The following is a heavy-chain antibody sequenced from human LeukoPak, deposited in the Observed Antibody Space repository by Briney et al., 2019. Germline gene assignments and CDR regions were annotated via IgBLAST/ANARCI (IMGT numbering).Heavy chain of an antibody. V-gene: IGHV4-4*02. CDR1: SGSITNTNY. CDR3: AREGGPYRPLDY. Sequence: VKPSGTLSLTCGVSSGSITNTNYWTWVRQPPGKGMEWIGEVNLQGSTNYNPSLMGRVAISVDTSENHISLQLTSVTAADTAVYYCAREGGPYRPLDYSGQGTLVTVSS. J-gene: IGHJ4*02. CDR2: VNLQGST.